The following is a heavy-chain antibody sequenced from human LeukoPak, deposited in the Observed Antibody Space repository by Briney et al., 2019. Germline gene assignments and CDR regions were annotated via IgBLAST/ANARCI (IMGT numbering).Heavy chain of an antibody. Sequence: SETLSLTCAVYGGSFSGYYWSWIRQPPGKGLEWIGEINHSGSTNYNPSLKSRVTISVDTSKNQFSLKLSSVTAADTAVYYCARAQSDLTAYDFWSGRVDFCFFDYWGQGTLVTVSS. D-gene: IGHD3-3*01. CDR2: INHSGST. V-gene: IGHV4-34*01. CDR3: ARAQSDLTAYDFWSGRVDFCFFDY. CDR1: GGSFSGYY. J-gene: IGHJ4*02.